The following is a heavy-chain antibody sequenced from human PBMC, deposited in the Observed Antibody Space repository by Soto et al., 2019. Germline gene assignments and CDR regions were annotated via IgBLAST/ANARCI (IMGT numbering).Heavy chain of an antibody. CDR3: ASALYYYGSGSSLDV. CDR1: GYTFTSYG. J-gene: IGHJ6*02. V-gene: IGHV1-18*01. CDR2: ISAYNGNT. Sequence: GASVKVSCKASGYTFTSYGISWVRQAPGQGLEWMGWISAYNGNTNYAQKLQGRVTMTTDTSTSTAYMELRSLTSDDTAVYYCASALYYYGSGSSLDVWVQGTTVTVSS. D-gene: IGHD3-10*01.